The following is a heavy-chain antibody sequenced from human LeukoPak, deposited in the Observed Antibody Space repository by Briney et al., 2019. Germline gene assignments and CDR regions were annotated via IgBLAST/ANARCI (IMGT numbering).Heavy chain of an antibody. D-gene: IGHD5-12*01. Sequence: GRSLRLSCAASGFAFSDYALSWVRQAPGKGLEWVSAISGSGGRTYYAESLKGRVTISRDNSKNTVFLQMKSLRAEDTAEYYCPKDYDEGFDSWGQGTLVTVSS. V-gene: IGHV3-23*01. CDR2: ISGSGGRT. J-gene: IGHJ4*02. CDR3: PKDYDEGFDS. CDR1: GFAFSDYA.